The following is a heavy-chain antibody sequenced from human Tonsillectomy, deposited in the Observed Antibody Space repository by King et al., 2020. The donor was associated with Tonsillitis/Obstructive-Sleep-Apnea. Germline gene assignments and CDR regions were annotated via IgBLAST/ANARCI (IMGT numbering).Heavy chain of an antibody. D-gene: IGHD2-2*01. Sequence: VQLVESGGGVVQPGRSLRLSCAASGFTFSSYGMHWVRQAPGKGLEWVAVISYDGSNKYYADSVRGRFTISRDNSKNTLYLQMNSLRAEDTAVYYCLRCIQDIVVVPAAVHLDYYYYGMDVWGQGTTVTVSS. CDR2: ISYDGSNK. CDR1: GFTFSSYG. V-gene: IGHV3-30*04. CDR3: LRCIQDIVVVPAAVHLDYYYYGMDV. J-gene: IGHJ6*02.